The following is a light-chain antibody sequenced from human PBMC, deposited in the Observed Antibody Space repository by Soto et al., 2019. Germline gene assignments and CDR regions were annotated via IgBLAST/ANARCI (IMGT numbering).Light chain of an antibody. V-gene: IGLV1-51*01. CDR2: DNN. CDR3: GTWDNSLNAYV. CDR1: SSNIGKNY. J-gene: IGLJ1*01. Sequence: QSVVTQPPSVSAAPYQRVTISCSGSSSNIGKNYVSWYQQLPGTAPKLVIYDNNKRPSGIPDRFSGSKSGTSATLGITGLQTGDEAEYYCGTWDNSLNAYVFGTGTKLTVL.